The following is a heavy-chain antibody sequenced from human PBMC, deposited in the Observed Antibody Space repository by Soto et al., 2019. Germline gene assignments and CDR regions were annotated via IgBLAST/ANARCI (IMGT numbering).Heavy chain of an antibody. J-gene: IGHJ4*02. CDR1: GGTFSIYA. V-gene: IGHV1-69*13. Sequence: SVTVSCTSSGGTFSIYAIIWVRQAPGQGLEWMGGIIPRFGTASYAQKFQGRVTITADESTSTAYMELSSLRSEDTAVYYCALTAHDSSGYLAYWGQGTLVTVSS. D-gene: IGHD3-22*01. CDR2: IIPRFGTA. CDR3: ALTAHDSSGYLAY.